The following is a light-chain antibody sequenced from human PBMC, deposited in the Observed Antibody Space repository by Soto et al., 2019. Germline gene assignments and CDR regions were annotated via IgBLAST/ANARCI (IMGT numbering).Light chain of an antibody. J-gene: IGKJ3*01. Sequence: DIQMTQSPSSLSASVGDRVTITCRASQGISNYLAWYQQKPGQVPKLLIYAASTLQSGVPSRFSGSGSGTYFTLTISSLQTEDIGSYYCQKYNSGPPVTFGPGTKVDIK. CDR2: AAS. V-gene: IGKV1-27*01. CDR1: QGISNY. CDR3: QKYNSGPPVT.